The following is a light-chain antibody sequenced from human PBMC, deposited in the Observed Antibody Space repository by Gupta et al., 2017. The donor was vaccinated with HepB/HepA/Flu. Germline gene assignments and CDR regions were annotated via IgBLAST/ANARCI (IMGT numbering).Light chain of an antibody. CDR2: AAS. CDR1: QGISSY. J-gene: IGKJ2*04. V-gene: IGKV1-8*01. CDR3: QQYYSYPMCS. Sequence: AIRMTQSPSSFSASTGDRVTITCRASQGISSYLAWYQQKPGKAPKLLIYAASTLQSGVPLRFSGSGSGTDFTLTISCLQSEDFATYYCQQYYSYPMCSFGQGTKLEIK.